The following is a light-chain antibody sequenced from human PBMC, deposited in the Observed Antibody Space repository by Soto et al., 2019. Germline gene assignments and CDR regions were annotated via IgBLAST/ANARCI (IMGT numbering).Light chain of an antibody. CDR2: GAS. V-gene: IGKV3-15*01. CDR3: QQYNDWPPT. J-gene: IGKJ1*01. CDR1: QSVSSN. Sequence: EIVMTQSPATLSVSPVERATLSCRASQSVSSNLAWYQQKPGQAPRLLIYGASTRATGIPARFSGSGSGTEFTLSIGSLQSEDFAVYYCQQYNDWPPTFGQGTKVDIK.